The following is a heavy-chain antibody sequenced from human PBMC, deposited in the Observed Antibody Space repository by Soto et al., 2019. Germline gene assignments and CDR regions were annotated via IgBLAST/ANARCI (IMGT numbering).Heavy chain of an antibody. CDR2: IYTAGGT. CDR1: GFTVSNTY. Sequence: QAGGSLRLSCAASGFTVSNTYMTWVRQPPGKGLECVSVIYTAGGTNYADSVKGRFIISRDNSKNTLYLQMNSLRAEDTAVYCCARALPVAKGGFDPWGQGTLVTVSS. CDR3: ARALPVAKGGFDP. D-gene: IGHD2-2*01. J-gene: IGHJ5*02. V-gene: IGHV3-53*01.